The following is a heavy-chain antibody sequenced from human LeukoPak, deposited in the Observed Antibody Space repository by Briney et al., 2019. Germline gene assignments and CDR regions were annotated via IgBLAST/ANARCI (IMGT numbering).Heavy chain of an antibody. V-gene: IGHV3-21*01. CDR1: GFTFSSYS. CDR2: ISSSSSYI. J-gene: IGHJ4*02. CDR3: ARARRASGSHQGY. D-gene: IGHD1-26*01. Sequence: PGGSLRLSCAASGFTFSSYSMNWVRQAPGKGLEWVSSISSSSSYIYYADSVKGRFTISRDNAKNSLYLQMNSLRAEDTAVYYCARARRASGSHQGYWGQGTLVTVSS.